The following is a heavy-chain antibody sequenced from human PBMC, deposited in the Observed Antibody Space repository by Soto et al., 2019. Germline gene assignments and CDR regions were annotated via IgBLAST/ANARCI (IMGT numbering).Heavy chain of an antibody. J-gene: IGHJ4*02. V-gene: IGHV3-11*06. CDR2: TSSTSRYT. CDR3: AREGIAVAEPLDY. Sequence: VQLVESGGNLVQPGGSLRLSCAASGFTFSDYYMSWIRQAPGKGLEWVSYTSSTSRYTNYADSVKGRFTISRDNAKNLLYLQMDSLRVEDTAVYYCAREGIAVAEPLDYWGQGTLVTVSA. D-gene: IGHD6-19*01. CDR1: GFTFSDYY.